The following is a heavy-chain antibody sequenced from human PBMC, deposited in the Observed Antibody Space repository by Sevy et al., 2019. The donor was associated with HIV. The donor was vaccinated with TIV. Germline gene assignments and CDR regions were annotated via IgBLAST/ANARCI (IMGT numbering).Heavy chain of an antibody. CDR2: FDEDGET. D-gene: IGHD2-2*01. CDR1: GHTLSELS. V-gene: IGHV1-24*01. J-gene: IGHJ4*02. Sequence: ASVKVSCKVSGHTLSELSMHWVRQAHGKGLEWMGGFDEDGETLYAQKFQGRVTMTDDTSTDTAYMELSSLRSDDTAVYYCATDIVVGRDYWGQGTLVTVSS. CDR3: ATDIVVGRDY.